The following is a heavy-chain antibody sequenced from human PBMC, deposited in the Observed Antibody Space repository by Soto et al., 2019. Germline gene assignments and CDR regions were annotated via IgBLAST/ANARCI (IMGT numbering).Heavy chain of an antibody. CDR3: ARGWVYGMHV. V-gene: IGHV4-34*01. CDR2: INHSGST. J-gene: IGHJ6*02. D-gene: IGHD7-27*01. Sequence: SETLSLTCAVYGGSFSGYYWSWIRQPPGKGLEWIGEINHSGSTNYNPSLKSRVTISVDTSKNQFSLKLSSVTAADTAVYYCARGWVYGMHVPGQATTRTVSS. CDR1: GGSFSGYY.